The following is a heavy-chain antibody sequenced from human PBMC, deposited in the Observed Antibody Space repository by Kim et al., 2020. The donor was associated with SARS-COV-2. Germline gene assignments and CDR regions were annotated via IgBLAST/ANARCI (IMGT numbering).Heavy chain of an antibody. J-gene: IGHJ4*02. Sequence: SETLSLSCSVAGGSISSGGYYWSWIRQHPRRGLEWIGYVYHSGTTFYNPSLESRVTISVDKSKNQFFLEVNSVTAADTAVYFCARARGYNYGYVEGTFDSWGQGTLVTVSS. CDR3: ARARGYNYGYVEGTFDS. V-gene: IGHV4-31*02. D-gene: IGHD3-16*01. CDR2: VYHSGTT. CDR1: GGSISSGGYY.